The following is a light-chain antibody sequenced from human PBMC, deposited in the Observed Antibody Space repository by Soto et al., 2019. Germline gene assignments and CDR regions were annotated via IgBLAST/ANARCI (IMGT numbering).Light chain of an antibody. J-gene: IGLJ3*02. CDR1: SSSIGTHY. Sequence: QSVLTQPPSVSAAPGQRVSISCSGSSSSIGTHYVAWYQQVPGTPPKLLIYDNNKRPSGTPDRFSGSKSGTSATLGITGLQTGDEADYCCGTWDTGLVWVFGGGTKLTVL. CDR3: GTWDTGLVWV. CDR2: DNN. V-gene: IGLV1-51*01.